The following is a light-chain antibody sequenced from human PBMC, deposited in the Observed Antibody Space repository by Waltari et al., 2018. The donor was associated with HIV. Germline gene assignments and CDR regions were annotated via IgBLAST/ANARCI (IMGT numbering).Light chain of an antibody. Sequence: DIQMTQSPSSLSAFVGDRVTITCRASQSISFYLNWYQQKPGKAPKLRIFAASNLQSGVPSMFSGSGSGTDFTLTISNLQPEDIATYFCQQSDSTPHTFGQGTKLEIK. CDR2: AAS. J-gene: IGKJ2*01. V-gene: IGKV1-39*01. CDR1: QSISFY. CDR3: QQSDSTPHT.